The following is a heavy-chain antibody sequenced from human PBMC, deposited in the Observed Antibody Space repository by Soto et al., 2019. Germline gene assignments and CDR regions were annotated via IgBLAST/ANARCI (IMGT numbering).Heavy chain of an antibody. CDR2: IIPILGIA. V-gene: IGHV1-69*04. J-gene: IGHJ4*02. D-gene: IGHD4-17*01. CDR3: ARDHDYGDYDGL. CDR1: GGTFSSCT. Sequence: GASVKVSCKASGGTFSSCTISWVRQAPGQGLEWTGRIIPILGIANYAQKFQGRVTITADKSTSTAYMELSSLRSEDTAVYYCARDHDYGDYDGLWGQGTLVTVSS.